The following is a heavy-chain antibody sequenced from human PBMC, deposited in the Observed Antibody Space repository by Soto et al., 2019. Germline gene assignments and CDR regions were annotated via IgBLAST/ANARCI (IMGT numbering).Heavy chain of an antibody. CDR3: AREGTTVVTPAGAFDI. CDR2: IIPIFGTG. D-gene: IGHD4-17*01. J-gene: IGHJ3*02. Sequence: QVQLVQSGAEVKKPGSSVKVSCKASGGTFSRSPISWVRQAPGQGLEWMGGIIPIFGTGNFAQKFQGRVTITADVSTSTAYLGLSSLRSEDTAVYYCAREGTTVVTPAGAFDIWGQGTMVTVSS. CDR1: GGTFSRSP. V-gene: IGHV1-69*01.